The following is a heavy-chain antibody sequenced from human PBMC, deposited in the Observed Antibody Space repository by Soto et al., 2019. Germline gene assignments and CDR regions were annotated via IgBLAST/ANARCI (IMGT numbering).Heavy chain of an antibody. CDR2: ISWNSDKI. CDR1: GFTFDDYP. J-gene: IGHJ3*01. D-gene: IGHD1-26*01. CDR3: AKDRDGGSYFDLPDSFDV. Sequence: EMLLVESGGDLVQPDRSLKLSCAASGFTFDDYPMHWVRQRPGKGLEWVSTISWNSDKIAYADSVKDRFTVSRDNAKNSLYLQMNSLRVDDTALYYCAKDRDGGSYFDLPDSFDVWGQGTGVTVSS. V-gene: IGHV3-9*01.